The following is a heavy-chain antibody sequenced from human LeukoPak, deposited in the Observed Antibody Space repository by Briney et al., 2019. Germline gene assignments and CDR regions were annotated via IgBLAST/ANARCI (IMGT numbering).Heavy chain of an antibody. V-gene: IGHV3-66*01. D-gene: IGHD3-9*01. CDR3: ALGLVTDY. J-gene: IGHJ4*02. Sequence: GGSLRLSCAASGFTVSSNFMSWVRQAPGKGLEWVSVIYSGGSTYCVDSVKGRFTISRDNSKNTLYLQMNSLRVEDTAVYYCALGLVTDYWGQGTLVTVSS. CDR1: GFTVSSNF. CDR2: IYSGGST.